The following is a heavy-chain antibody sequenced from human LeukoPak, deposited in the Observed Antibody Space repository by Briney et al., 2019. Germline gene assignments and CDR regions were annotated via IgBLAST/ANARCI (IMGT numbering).Heavy chain of an antibody. D-gene: IGHD3-10*01. V-gene: IGHV3-30*04. J-gene: IGHJ4*02. CDR3: ARGAFGEFQVYYFDY. CDR1: GFTFSSYA. CDR2: ISYDGSNK. Sequence: GGSLRLSCAASGFTFSSYAMHWVRQAPGKGLEWVAVISYDGSNKYYADSVKGRFTISRGNSKNTLYLQMNSLRAEDTAVYYCARGAFGEFQVYYFDYWGQGTLVTVSS.